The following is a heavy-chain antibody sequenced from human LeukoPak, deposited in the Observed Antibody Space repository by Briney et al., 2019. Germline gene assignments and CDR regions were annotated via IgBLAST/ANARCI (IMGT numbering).Heavy chain of an antibody. V-gene: IGHV1-2*02. CDR3: ARAPPVAPRGAFDI. D-gene: IGHD6-19*01. J-gene: IGHJ3*02. Sequence: GASVKVSCKASGYTFTCYYMHWVRQAPGQGLEWVGWINPNSGGTNYAQKFQGRVTMTRDTSISTAYMELSRLRSDDTAVYYCARAPPVAPRGAFDIWGQGTMVTVSS. CDR1: GYTFTCYY. CDR2: INPNSGGT.